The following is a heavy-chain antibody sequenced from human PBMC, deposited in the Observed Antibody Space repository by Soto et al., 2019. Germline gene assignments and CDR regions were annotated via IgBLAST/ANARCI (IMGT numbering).Heavy chain of an antibody. CDR1: GFTFSSYE. CDR2: ISSSGSTI. V-gene: IGHV3-48*03. D-gene: IGHD3-22*01. Sequence: GGSLRLSCAASGFTFSSYEMNWVRQAPGKGLEWVSYISSSGSTIYYADSVKGRFTISRDNAKNSLYLQMNSLRAEDTAVYYCASPHYYDSSGYSFDYWGQGTLVTVSS. CDR3: ASPHYYDSSGYSFDY. J-gene: IGHJ4*02.